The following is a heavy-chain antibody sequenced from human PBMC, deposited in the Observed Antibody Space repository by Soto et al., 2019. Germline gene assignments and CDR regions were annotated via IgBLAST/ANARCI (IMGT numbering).Heavy chain of an antibody. V-gene: IGHV3-49*04. CDR1: GFTFGDYA. CDR3: TSGPYCSSSSCYRGDYYYYYGLDV. CDR2: IRSKAFGGTT. J-gene: IGHJ6*04. Sequence: GGSLRLSCTTSGFTFGDYAVSWVRQAPGKGLEWVAFIRSKAFGGTTEYAASVKGRFTISRDDSKSIAYLQMNSLKTEDTAVYFCTSGPYCSSSSCYRGDYYYYYGLDVWGKGTTVT. D-gene: IGHD2-2*02.